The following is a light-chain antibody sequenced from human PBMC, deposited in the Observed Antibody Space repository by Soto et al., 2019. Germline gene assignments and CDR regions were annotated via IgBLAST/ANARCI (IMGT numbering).Light chain of an antibody. Sequence: DIQMTQSPSALSASVGDRVTITCRASQSISRYLNWYQQKPGKAPEPLIYAASSLQSGVPSRFSGREAGPIFPPTSQTLQAKIFTTYFCEGNCSTLSPSGPATKVD. CDR1: QSISRY. J-gene: IGKJ3*01. V-gene: IGKV1-39*02. CDR3: EGNCSTLSP. CDR2: AAS.